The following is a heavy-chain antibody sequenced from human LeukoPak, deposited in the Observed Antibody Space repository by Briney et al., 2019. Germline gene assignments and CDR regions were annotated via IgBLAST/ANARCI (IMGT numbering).Heavy chain of an antibody. J-gene: IGHJ5*02. Sequence: SETLSLTCTVSGGSISSSIYYWGWIRQPPGKGLEWIGNIYYSGSTYYTPSLQSRVTISVDTSKNQFSLKLSSVTAADTAVYYCARGVSRGARYGGNSVRGIWFDPWGQGTLVTVSS. D-gene: IGHD4-23*01. V-gene: IGHV4-39*07. CDR1: GGSISSSIYY. CDR3: ARGVSRGARYGGNSVRGIWFDP. CDR2: IYYSGST.